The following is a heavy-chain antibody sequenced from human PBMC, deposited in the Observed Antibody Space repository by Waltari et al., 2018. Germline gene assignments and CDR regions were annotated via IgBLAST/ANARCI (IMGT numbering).Heavy chain of an antibody. J-gene: IGHJ5*02. CDR1: GGSFSGYY. CDR2: INHSGST. D-gene: IGHD3-22*01. Sequence: QVQLQQWGAGLLKPSETLSLTCAVYGGSFSGYYWSWIRQPPGKGREWIGEINHSGSTNYNPSLKSRVTISVDTSKNQFSLKLSSVTAADTAVYYCARGKRYYYDSSGYYWDRFDPWGQGTLVTISS. CDR3: ARGKRYYYDSSGYYWDRFDP. V-gene: IGHV4-34*01.